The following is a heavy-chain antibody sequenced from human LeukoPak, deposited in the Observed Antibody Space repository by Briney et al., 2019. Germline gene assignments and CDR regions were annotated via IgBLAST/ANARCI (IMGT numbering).Heavy chain of an antibody. V-gene: IGHV4-59*01. D-gene: IGHD6-19*01. J-gene: IGHJ4*02. CDR3: ARLESTEQWLEFDY. Sequence: PSETLSLTCTVSGGSISSYYWSWIRQPPGKGLEWIGYIYYSGSTNYNPSLKSRVTISVDTSKNQFSLKLSSVTAADTAVYYCARLESTEQWLEFDYWSQGTLVTVSS. CDR1: GGSISSYY. CDR2: IYYSGST.